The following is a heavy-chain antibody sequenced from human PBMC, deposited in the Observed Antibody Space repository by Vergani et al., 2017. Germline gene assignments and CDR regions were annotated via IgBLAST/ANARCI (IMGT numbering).Heavy chain of an antibody. CDR1: GFPFSNAW. CDR3: TTVGFHWGYDAFDI. V-gene: IGHV3-15*01. Sequence: EVQLVESGGGLVKPGGSLRLSCAASGFPFSNAWMSWVRQAPGKGLEWVGRIKSKTDGGTTDSDAPVKVRFTISRDESKNTLYLQMNSLKTEDTAVYYCTTVGFHWGYDAFDIWGQGTMVTVSS. J-gene: IGHJ3*02. D-gene: IGHD3-16*01. CDR2: IKSKTDGGTT.